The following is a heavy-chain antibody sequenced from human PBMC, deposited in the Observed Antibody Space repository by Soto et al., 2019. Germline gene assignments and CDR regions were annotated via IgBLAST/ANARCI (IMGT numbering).Heavy chain of an antibody. CDR2: INPNSGGT. CDR1: GYTFTGYS. D-gene: IGHD3-22*01. V-gene: IGHV1-2*02. Sequence: VASVKVSCKASGYTFTGYSMHWVRQAPEQGLEWMGWINPNSGGTYYAQKFQGRVTMTSDTSMSTAYMELRSLRSDDTAVYYCARLYDSSGYYHDYWGQGTLVTVSS. J-gene: IGHJ4*02. CDR3: ARLYDSSGYYHDY.